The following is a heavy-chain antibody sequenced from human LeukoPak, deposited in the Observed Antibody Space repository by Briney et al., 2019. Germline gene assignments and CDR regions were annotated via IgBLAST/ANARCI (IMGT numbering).Heavy chain of an antibody. V-gene: IGHV4-39*07. Sequence: SETLSLTCTVSGGSISSSSYYWGWIRQPPGKGLEWIGSIYYSGSTYYNPSLKSRVTISVDTSKNQFSLKLSSVTAADTAVYYCARAADYGDYGGWDYWGQGTLVTVSS. D-gene: IGHD4-17*01. J-gene: IGHJ4*02. CDR1: GGSISSSSYY. CDR2: IYYSGST. CDR3: ARAADYGDYGGWDY.